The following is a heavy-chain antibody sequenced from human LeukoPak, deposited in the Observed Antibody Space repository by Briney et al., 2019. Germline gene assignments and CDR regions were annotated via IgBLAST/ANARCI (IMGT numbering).Heavy chain of an antibody. CDR1: GFTFSSYA. D-gene: IGHD3-10*01. CDR2: ISDSAGTT. Sequence: PGGSLRLSCAASGFTFSSYAMSWVRQAPGRGLEWVSAISDSAGTTYYADSVKGRFTISRDNSKNTLYLQMNSLRAEDTAIYYCAKDTTLIRGRTRGGAFDIWGQGTMVTVSS. CDR3: AKDTTLIRGRTRGGAFDI. J-gene: IGHJ3*02. V-gene: IGHV3-23*01.